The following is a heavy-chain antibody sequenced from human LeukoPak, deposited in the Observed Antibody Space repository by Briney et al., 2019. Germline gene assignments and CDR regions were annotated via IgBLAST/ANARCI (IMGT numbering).Heavy chain of an antibody. V-gene: IGHV4-59*08. Sequence: PSETLSLTCTVSGAFICSYHWSWIRQPPGKGLEWIGYIYYSGSTNYNPSLKSRVTLSVDTSKNQFSLKLSSVTAADTAMYYCARLMVGATGDCWFDPWGQGTLVTVSS. CDR1: GAFICSYH. J-gene: IGHJ5*02. CDR3: ARLMVGATGDCWFDP. CDR2: IYYSGST. D-gene: IGHD1-26*01.